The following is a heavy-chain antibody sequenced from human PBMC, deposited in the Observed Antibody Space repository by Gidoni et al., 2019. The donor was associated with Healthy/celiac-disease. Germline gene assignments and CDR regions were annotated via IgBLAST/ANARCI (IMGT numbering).Heavy chain of an antibody. D-gene: IGHD3-16*01. CDR3: ARRYDYVWGRLRDSAFDI. CDR2: ISAYNGNK. Sequence: QVQLVQSGAAVKKPGASVKVSCTSSGYPFTSSRISWVRQATGQGLEWMGWISAYNGNKNDAQKLQGRVTMTTDTSTSTAYMELRSLRSDDTAVYYCARRYDYVWGRLRDSAFDIWGQGTMVTVSS. V-gene: IGHV1-18*01. J-gene: IGHJ3*02. CDR1: GYPFTSSR.